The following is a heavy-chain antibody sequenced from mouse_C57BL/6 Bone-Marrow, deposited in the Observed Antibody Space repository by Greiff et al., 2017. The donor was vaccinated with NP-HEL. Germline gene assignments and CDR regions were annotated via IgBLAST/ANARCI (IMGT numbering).Heavy chain of an antibody. CDR3: ANNWDVYYAMDY. CDR1: GYTFTDYY. D-gene: IGHD4-1*01. J-gene: IGHJ4*01. Sequence: QVQLQQSGAELVRPGASVKLSCKASGYTFTDYYINWVKQRPGQGLEWIARIYPGSGNTYYNEKLKGKATLTAEKSSSTAYMQLSSLTSEDSAVYFCANNWDVYYAMDYWGQGTSVTVSS. V-gene: IGHV1-76*01. CDR2: IYPGSGNT.